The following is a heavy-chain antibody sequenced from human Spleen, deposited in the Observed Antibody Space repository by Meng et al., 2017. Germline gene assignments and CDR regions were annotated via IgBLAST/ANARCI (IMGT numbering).Heavy chain of an antibody. D-gene: IGHD3-10*01. CDR3: ARGTPGRSYCDY. V-gene: IGHV1-3*01. Sequence: QVELVQSGAEVKKPGAPVQVSCKASGYTLTSYAMHWVRQAPGQRLEWMAWLGAHPGDTSHAPKFVGRVTVTADTATATAYMELRSLRSDDTAVYYCARGTPGRSYCDYWGLGTLVTVSS. J-gene: IGHJ4*02. CDR1: GYTLTSYA. CDR2: LGAHPGDT.